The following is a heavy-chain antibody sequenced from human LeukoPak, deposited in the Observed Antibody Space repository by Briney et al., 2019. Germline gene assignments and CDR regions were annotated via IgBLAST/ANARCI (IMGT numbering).Heavy chain of an antibody. CDR3: AKAAYTSSFRSIDY. CDR2: ISGSDFSI. Sequence: GGSLRLSCAASGFTFASYGMSWVRQAPGKGLEWVSVISGSDFSIYYADSVKGRFTISRDNSKNTLYLQMNSLRAEDTAVYYCAKAAYTSSFRSIDYWGQGTLVTVSS. V-gene: IGHV3-23*01. D-gene: IGHD1-1*01. CDR1: GFTFASYG. J-gene: IGHJ4*02.